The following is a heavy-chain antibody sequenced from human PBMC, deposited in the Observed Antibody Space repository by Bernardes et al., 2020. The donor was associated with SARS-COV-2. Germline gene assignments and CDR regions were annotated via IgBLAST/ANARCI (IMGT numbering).Heavy chain of an antibody. Sequence: GGSLRLSCLGSGFTFSSSAMHWVRRAPGRGLEYVSGINDYGDRTHYAESVKGRFTISRDNSENTLYLQMNSLRADDTAVYYCAKDGVVTPEENLSYSMDVWGQGTTVTVSS. V-gene: IGHV3-64*04. CDR1: GFTFSSSA. CDR3: AKDGVVTPEENLSYSMDV. J-gene: IGHJ6*02. CDR2: INDYGDRT. D-gene: IGHD2-15*01.